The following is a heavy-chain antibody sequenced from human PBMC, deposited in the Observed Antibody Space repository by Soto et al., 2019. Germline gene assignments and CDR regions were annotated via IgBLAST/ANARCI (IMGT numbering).Heavy chain of an antibody. Sequence: QVQLVESGGGLVKPGGSLRLSCAASGFTFSDYYMSWIRQAPGQGLEWVSYISSSGSTIYYADSVTGRFTISRDNGKNSLYMQMNSLRAEDTAVDYCARSHLYYDGSGYPDYWGQGSLVTVSS. CDR3: ARSHLYYDGSGYPDY. CDR2: ISSSGSTI. J-gene: IGHJ4*02. CDR1: GFTFSDYY. D-gene: IGHD3-22*01. V-gene: IGHV3-11*01.